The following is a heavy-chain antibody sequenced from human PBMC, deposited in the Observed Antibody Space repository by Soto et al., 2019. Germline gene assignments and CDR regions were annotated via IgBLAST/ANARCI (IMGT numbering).Heavy chain of an antibody. CDR1: GDSISGTNW. CDR2: IYHTGDS. Sequence: SETLPLTCAVSGDSISGTNWWIWVRQPPGRGLEWIGEIYHTGDSNYNPSLRSRVTMSVDESDKQFSLNLGSLTAADTALYYGARGKYCSSTSCYYYYYYGLDVWGQGTTVTVSS. J-gene: IGHJ6*02. CDR3: ARGKYCSSTSCYYYYYYGLDV. V-gene: IGHV4-4*02. D-gene: IGHD2-2*01.